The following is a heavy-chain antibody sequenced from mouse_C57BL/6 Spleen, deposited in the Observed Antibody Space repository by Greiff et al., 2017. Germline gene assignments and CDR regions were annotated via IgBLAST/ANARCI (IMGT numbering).Heavy chain of an antibody. CDR1: GYSITSGYY. CDR2: KSYDGSN. D-gene: IGHD2-4*01. CDR3: SGHDYVAFAY. J-gene: IGHJ3*01. Sequence: VQLKESGPGLVKPSQSLSLPCSVTGYSITSGYYWNWIRQFPGNKLEWMGYKSYDGSNNYNPSLKNRISITRNTSKNPFCLKLNSVTTEDTATYFCSGHDYVAFAYWGQGTLVTVSA. V-gene: IGHV3-6*01.